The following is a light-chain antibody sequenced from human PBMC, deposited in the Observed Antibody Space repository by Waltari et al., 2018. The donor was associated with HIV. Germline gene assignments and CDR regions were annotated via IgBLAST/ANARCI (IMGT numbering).Light chain of an antibody. Sequence: DIQMTQSPSALSASLEDNVVITCRASQAISTYLNLYQQKSNKAPVLLVYSAYKLQSGAPSRFRGAGSGRDVSLSITGLQTEDFAKYFCQQSYDSPFNFGPGT. V-gene: IGKV1-39*01. J-gene: IGKJ3*01. CDR2: SAY. CDR1: QAISTY. CDR3: QQSYDSPFN.